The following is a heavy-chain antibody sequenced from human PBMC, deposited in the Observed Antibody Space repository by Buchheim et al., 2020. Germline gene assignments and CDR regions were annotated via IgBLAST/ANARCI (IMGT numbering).Heavy chain of an antibody. D-gene: IGHD1-26*01. J-gene: IGHJ4*02. V-gene: IGHV3-74*01. Sequence: EVQLVESGGGLLQPGGSLRLSCVASGFTLNSYWMYWVRQAPGKGLVCISRISSDGRNIYYADSVKGRFTLSRDDAKNTLYLQMNSLTAADTAVYYCARDEGSGTYVRGFDSWGQGAL. CDR1: GFTLNSYW. CDR2: ISSDGRNI. CDR3: ARDEGSGTYVRGFDS.